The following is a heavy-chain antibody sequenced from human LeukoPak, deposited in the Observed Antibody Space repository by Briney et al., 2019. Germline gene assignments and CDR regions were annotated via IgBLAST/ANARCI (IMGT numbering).Heavy chain of an antibody. J-gene: IGHJ4*02. Sequence: AAALKVSCKASGGTFSSYAISWVRQAPGQGHEWMGRIIPILGIANYAQKLQGRVTITADKSTSTAYMELSSLRSEDTAVYYCARVAPDYYDSSGHFDYWGQGTLVSVSS. CDR2: IIPILGIA. V-gene: IGHV1-69*04. D-gene: IGHD3-22*01. CDR3: ARVAPDYYDSSGHFDY. CDR1: GGTFSSYA.